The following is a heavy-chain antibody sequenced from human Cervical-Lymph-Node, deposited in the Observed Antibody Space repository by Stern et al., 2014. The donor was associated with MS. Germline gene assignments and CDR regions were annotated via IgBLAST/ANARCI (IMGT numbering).Heavy chain of an antibody. J-gene: IGHJ4*02. V-gene: IGHV5-51*01. CDR1: GYSFTIYY. CDR2: IYPYGSDP. Sequence: VKLVQSGAEVKKPWESLKISCKLSGYSFTIYYIAWVRQMPGQGLEGMWFIYPYGSDPSYSPSFQCVVTISADKSIPTAYLQWSSLRASDTAMYYCARHVQGFDYWGQGTLVTVSS. CDR3: ARHVQGFDY.